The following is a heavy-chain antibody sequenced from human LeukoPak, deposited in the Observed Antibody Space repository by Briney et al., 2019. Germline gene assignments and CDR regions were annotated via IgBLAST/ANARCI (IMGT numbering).Heavy chain of an antibody. CDR1: GFTFSSYG. Sequence: GGSLRLSCAASGFTFSSYGMHWLRQAPGKGLEWVAVIWYDGSYKYYADSVKGRFTISRENSKNTVYLQMSSLRAEDTSVYYCARDQGRYYYGSGTYYYTFWGQGTLVTVSS. CDR2: IWYDGSYK. CDR3: ARDQGRYYYGSGTYYYTF. D-gene: IGHD3-10*01. V-gene: IGHV3-33*01. J-gene: IGHJ4*02.